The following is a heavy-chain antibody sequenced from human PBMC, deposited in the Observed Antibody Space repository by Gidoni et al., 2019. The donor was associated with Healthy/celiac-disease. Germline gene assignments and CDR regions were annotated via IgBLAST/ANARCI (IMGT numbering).Heavy chain of an antibody. J-gene: IGHJ4*02. CDR3: ARYRTEKD. Sequence: EVQLVDSGGGLVQPGVSLRLSCSASGFTFSSYSMNWVRQSPGKGLEWVSYISSSSSTIYYAEYVKGRFTIYRDNEKNSLYMQMNSLRAEDTAVYYCARYRTEKDWGQGTLVTVSS. V-gene: IGHV3-48*01. D-gene: IGHD4-17*01. CDR2: ISSSSSTI. CDR1: GFTFSSYS.